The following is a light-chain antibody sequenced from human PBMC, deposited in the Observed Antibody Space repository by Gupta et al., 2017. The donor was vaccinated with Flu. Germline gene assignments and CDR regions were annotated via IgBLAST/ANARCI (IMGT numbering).Light chain of an antibody. Sequence: DIQMTQSPSSLSASIGDRVTITCRASQTIDNYLHCYQQKPGEAPKLLISAASSLQSGVPSRFSGSASATHFTLAISMLQPEDFATYYCQQCNTTPVTFGHGTKVDIK. J-gene: IGKJ3*01. CDR2: AAS. CDR3: QQCNTTPVT. V-gene: IGKV1-39*01. CDR1: QTIDNY.